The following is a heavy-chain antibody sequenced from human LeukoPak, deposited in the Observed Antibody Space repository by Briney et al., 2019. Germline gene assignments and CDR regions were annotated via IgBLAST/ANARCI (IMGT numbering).Heavy chain of an antibody. Sequence: GGSLRLSCAASGFTFSNAWMSWVRQAPGKGLEWVGRIKSKTDGGTTDYAAPVKGRFTISRDDSKNTLYLQMSSLRAEDTAVYYCAKGSRYNILTGFIVGAMDDFDFWGQGTLVTVSS. J-gene: IGHJ4*02. CDR3: AKGSRYNILTGFIVGAMDDFDF. D-gene: IGHD3-9*01. CDR2: IKSKTDGGTT. CDR1: GFTFSNAW. V-gene: IGHV3-15*01.